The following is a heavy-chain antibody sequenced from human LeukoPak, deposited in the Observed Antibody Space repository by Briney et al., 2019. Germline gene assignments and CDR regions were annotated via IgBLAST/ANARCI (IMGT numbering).Heavy chain of an antibody. J-gene: IGHJ5*02. CDR3: ARGVMITFGGVIVH. V-gene: IGHV3-30-3*01. Sequence: GGSLRLSCAASGFTFSSYAMHWVRQAPGKGLEWVAVISYDGSNKYYADSVKGRFTISRDNSKNTLYLQMNSLRAEDTAVYYCARGVMITFGGVIVHWGQGTLVTVSS. CDR1: GFTFSSYA. CDR2: ISYDGSNK. D-gene: IGHD3-16*01.